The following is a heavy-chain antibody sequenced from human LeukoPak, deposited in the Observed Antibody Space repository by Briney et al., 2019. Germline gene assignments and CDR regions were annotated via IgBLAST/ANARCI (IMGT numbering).Heavy chain of an antibody. CDR3: ARYGGSPANYYDY. D-gene: IGHD1-26*01. CDR1: GGSMNSYY. Sequence: SETLSLTCTVSGGSMNSYYWSWIRQPPGEGLEWMGWIYYSGSTTYNPSLKSRFTMSVDTSNNQFFLKLDSVTASDTAVYYCARYGGSPANYYDYWGQGTLVTVSS. V-gene: IGHV4-59*08. CDR2: IYYSGST. J-gene: IGHJ4*02.